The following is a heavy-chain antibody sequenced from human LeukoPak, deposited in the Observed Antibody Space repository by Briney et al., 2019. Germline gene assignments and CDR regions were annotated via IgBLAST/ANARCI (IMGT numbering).Heavy chain of an antibody. CDR2: INPKSGGT. D-gene: IGHD1-26*01. CDR3: ARGRDSGSHTYYFDY. Sequence: ASVKVSCKASGYTFTDYYIHWVRQAPGQGLELMAWINPKSGGTNYAQKFQGRVTMTSDTPISTVYMELSRLRSDDTAVYYCARGRDSGSHTYYFDYWGQGTLVTISS. CDR1: GYTFTDYY. V-gene: IGHV1-2*02. J-gene: IGHJ4*02.